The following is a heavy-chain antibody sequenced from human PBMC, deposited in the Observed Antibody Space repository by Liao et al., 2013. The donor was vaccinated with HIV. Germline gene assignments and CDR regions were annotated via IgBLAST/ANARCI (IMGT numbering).Heavy chain of an antibody. CDR2: IYTSGST. Sequence: QVQLQESGPGLVKPSQTLSLTCTVSGGSISSGSYYWSWIRQPAGKGLEWIGRIYTSGSTNYSPSLKSRVTMSVDTSKNQFSLKLSSVTAADSAVYYCARGDRTIRGGDYYYYLDVWGKGTTVTVSS. V-gene: IGHV4-61*02. CDR1: GGSISSGSYY. J-gene: IGHJ6*03. D-gene: IGHD3-10*01. CDR3: ARGDRTIRGGDYYYYLDV.